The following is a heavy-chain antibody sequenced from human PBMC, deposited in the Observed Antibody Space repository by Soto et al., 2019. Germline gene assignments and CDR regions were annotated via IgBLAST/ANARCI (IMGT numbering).Heavy chain of an antibody. CDR1: GGSISSGGYY. Sequence: QVQLQESGPGLVKPSQTLSLTCTVSGGSISSGGYYWSWIRQHPGKGLEWIGYIYYTGSTYYNPSLKSRVTISVATSKNQCSLKLSSVTAADTAVYYCATLYMVRGVRTFDYWGQGTLVTVSS. CDR3: ATLYMVRGVRTFDY. D-gene: IGHD3-10*01. V-gene: IGHV4-31*03. J-gene: IGHJ4*02. CDR2: IYYTGST.